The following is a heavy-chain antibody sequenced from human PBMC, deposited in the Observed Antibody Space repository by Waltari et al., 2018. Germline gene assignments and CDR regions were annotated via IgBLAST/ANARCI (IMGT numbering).Heavy chain of an antibody. J-gene: IGHJ6*01. V-gene: IGHV7-4-1*02. CDR1: EYTLTDYA. Sequence: QVQLVQSGSEFQKPGASVKVSCKASEYTLTDYAMNWVRQAPGQGPEWMGWINTNTGKPTYAQGFTGRFVFSLDTSVTTAYLQINTLKAEDTAVYYCARLRASLTGFGPYGMDVWGQGTTVTVSS. D-gene: IGHD3-9*01. CDR2: INTNTGKP. CDR3: ARLRASLTGFGPYGMDV.